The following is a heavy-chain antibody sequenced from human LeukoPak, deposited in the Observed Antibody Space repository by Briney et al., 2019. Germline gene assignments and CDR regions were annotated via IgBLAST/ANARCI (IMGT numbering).Heavy chain of an antibody. V-gene: IGHV4-39*01. Sequence: SETLSLTCTVSGASISSSSYYWGWIRQPPGKGLEWIGSIYYSGSTYYNPSLKSRVTISMDPSKNQFSLKLRSVTAADTAVYYCTGPYFDYWGQGTLVTVSS. J-gene: IGHJ4*02. CDR3: TGPYFDY. CDR2: IYYSGST. CDR1: GASISSSSYY.